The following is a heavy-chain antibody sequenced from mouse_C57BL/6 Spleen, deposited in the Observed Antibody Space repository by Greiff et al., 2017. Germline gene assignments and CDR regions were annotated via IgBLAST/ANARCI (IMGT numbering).Heavy chain of an antibody. Sequence: EVMLVESGGGLVQPGGSLSLSCAASGFTFTDYYMSWVRQPPGKALEWLGFIRNKANGYTTEYSASVKGRFTISRDNSQSILYLQMNALRAEDSATYYCARPDYYGSSAMDYWGQGTSVTVSS. CDR1: GFTFTDYY. CDR3: ARPDYYGSSAMDY. CDR2: IRNKANGYTT. J-gene: IGHJ4*01. D-gene: IGHD1-1*01. V-gene: IGHV7-3*01.